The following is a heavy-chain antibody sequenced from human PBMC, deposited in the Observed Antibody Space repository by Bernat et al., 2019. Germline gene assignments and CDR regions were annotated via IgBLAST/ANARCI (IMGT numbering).Heavy chain of an antibody. J-gene: IGHJ2*01. V-gene: IGHV1-18*01. Sequence: QVQLVQSGAEVKKPGASVKVSCKASGYTFTSYGISWVQQAPGQGLEWMGWISAYNGNTNYAQKLQGRVTMTTDTSTSTAYMELRSLRCDDTAVYYCAGREWLATGLGWYFDLWGRGTLVTVSS. D-gene: IGHD6-19*01. CDR1: GYTFTSYG. CDR3: AGREWLATGLGWYFDL. CDR2: ISAYNGNT.